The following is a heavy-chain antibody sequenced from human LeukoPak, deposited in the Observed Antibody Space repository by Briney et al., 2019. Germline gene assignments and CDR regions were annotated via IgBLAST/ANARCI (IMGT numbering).Heavy chain of an antibody. CDR2: ISSSSSYR. D-gene: IGHD6-19*01. CDR3: ARDLSSGWYGISFDY. Sequence: GGSLRLSCAASGFTLSSYSMNWVRQAPGKGLEWVSSISSSSSYRYYADSVKGRFTISRDNSKNTLYLQMNSLRAEDTAVYYCARDLSSGWYGISFDYWGQGTLVTVSS. V-gene: IGHV3-21*01. CDR1: GFTLSSYS. J-gene: IGHJ4*02.